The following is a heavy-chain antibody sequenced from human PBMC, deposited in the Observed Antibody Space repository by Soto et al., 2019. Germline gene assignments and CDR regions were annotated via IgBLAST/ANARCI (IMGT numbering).Heavy chain of an antibody. D-gene: IGHD2-21*01. CDR3: AKWSRSDVF. V-gene: IGHV3-23*01. CDR1: GFSFGNFA. J-gene: IGHJ1*01. CDR2: ITIGGSYT. Sequence: GGSLRLSCAASGFSFGNFAMGWVRQAPGQGLEWVPSITIGGSYTTYADSVRGRFVISRDNAKNILNLQMSSLRDDDTAVYSCAKWSRSDVFWGRGTLVTVSS.